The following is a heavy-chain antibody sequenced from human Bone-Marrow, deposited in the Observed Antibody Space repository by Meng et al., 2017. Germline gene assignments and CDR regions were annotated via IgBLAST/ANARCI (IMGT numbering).Heavy chain of an antibody. J-gene: IGHJ6*02. CDR1: GGIFSNYV. CDR3: ASAHTIFGVVTTLRWGMDV. CDR2: INAVFGTT. D-gene: IGHD3-3*01. V-gene: IGHV1-69*05. Sequence: SVKVSCKALGGIFSNYVIGWVRQAPGQGLEWMGGINAVFGTTNYAQKFQGRVTITTDESTSTVYMELTRLTSEDTAVYYCASAHTIFGVVTTLRWGMDVWGQGTTVTVSS.